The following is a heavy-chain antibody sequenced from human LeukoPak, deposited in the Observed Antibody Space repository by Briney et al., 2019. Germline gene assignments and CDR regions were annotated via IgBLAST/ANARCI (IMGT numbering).Heavy chain of an antibody. V-gene: IGHV1-2*02. CDR3: AKDIRSSGWSKYSDY. CDR2: INPNSGGT. J-gene: IGHJ4*02. D-gene: IGHD6-19*01. Sequence: ASVKVSCKASGYTFTGYYMHWVRQAPGQGLEWMGWINPNSGGTNYAQKFQGRVTMTRDTSISTAYMELSRLRSDDTAVYYCAKDIRSSGWSKYSDYWGQGTLVTVSS. CDR1: GYTFTGYY.